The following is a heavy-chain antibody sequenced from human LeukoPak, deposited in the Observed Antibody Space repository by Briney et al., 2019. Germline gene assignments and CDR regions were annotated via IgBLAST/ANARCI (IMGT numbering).Heavy chain of an antibody. CDR3: AKDRGFSWSSTFDF. V-gene: IGHV3-23*01. D-gene: IGHD1-26*01. J-gene: IGHJ3*01. CDR2: ISGSGGST. CDR1: GFTFSSYA. Sequence: GGSLRLSCAASGFTFSSYAMSWVRQAPGKGLEWVSGISGSGGSTFFADSVKGRFTISRDSSKNTLNLQMNSQRAEDTAVYYCAKDRGFSWSSTFDFWGQGTMVTVSS.